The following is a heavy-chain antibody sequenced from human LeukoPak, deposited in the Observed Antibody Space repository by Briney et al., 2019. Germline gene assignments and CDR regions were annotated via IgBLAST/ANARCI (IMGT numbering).Heavy chain of an antibody. CDR3: ARDRVGGYDYAHFEL. D-gene: IGHD5-12*01. V-gene: IGHV4-61*01. Sequence: SDTLSLTCTVSGGSVSNGNYYWSWIRQPPGRGLEWFGDLYYRGSTNYNPSLKSRVTISIDTSKNQFSLKLSSVSAADTAVYYCARDRVGGYDYAHFELWGRGTLVTVSS. J-gene: IGHJ2*01. CDR2: LYYRGST. CDR1: GGSVSNGNYY.